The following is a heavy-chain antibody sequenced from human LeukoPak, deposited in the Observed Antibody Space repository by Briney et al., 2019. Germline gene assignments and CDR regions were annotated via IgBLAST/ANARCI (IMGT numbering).Heavy chain of an antibody. CDR2: ISGNNGNT. J-gene: IGHJ4*02. CDR1: GFTFINYG. CDR3: AAAHVNCSGGSCYSFDY. D-gene: IGHD2-15*01. V-gene: IGHV1-18*01. Sequence: ASVKVSCKASGFTFINYGITWVRQAPGQGLEWMGWISGNNGNTNYAQRLQGRVTMTTDTSTSTAYMELGSLRSEDTAVYYCAAAHVNCSGGSCYSFDYWGQGTLVTVSS.